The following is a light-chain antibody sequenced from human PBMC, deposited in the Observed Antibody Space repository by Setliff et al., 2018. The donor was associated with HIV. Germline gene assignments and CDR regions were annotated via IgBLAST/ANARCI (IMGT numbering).Light chain of an antibody. CDR1: SSDVGGYNY. CDR3: SSYTSSSTSEV. J-gene: IGLJ1*01. V-gene: IGLV2-14*01. CDR2: DVS. Sequence: QSVLTQPASVSGSPGQSITISCTGTSSDVGGYNYVSWYRQHPGKAPKLMIYDVSNRPSGVSNRFSGSKSDNTASLTISGLQAEDEADYYCSSYTSSSTSEVFGTGTKGTVL.